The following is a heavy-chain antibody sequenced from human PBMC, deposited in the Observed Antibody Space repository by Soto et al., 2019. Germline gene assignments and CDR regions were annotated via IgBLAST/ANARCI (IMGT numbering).Heavy chain of an antibody. D-gene: IGHD7-27*01. J-gene: IGHJ4*02. CDR1: GYTFSSYA. CDR3: ARDTGDGTFDF. V-gene: IGHV1-3*01. Sequence: ASVKVTCKASGYTFSSYAMHWVRQAPGQRLEWMGWINAGYGNTKSSQKFQDRVTISRDTSASTAYMELTSLRSEDTAVYYCARDTGDGTFDFWGQGTLVTVSS. CDR2: INAGYGNT.